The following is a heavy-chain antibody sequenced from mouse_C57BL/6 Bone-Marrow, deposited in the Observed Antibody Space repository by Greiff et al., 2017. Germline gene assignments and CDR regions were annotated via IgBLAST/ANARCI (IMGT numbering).Heavy chain of an antibody. Sequence: DVMLVESGGDLVKPGGSLKLSCAASGFTFSSYGMSWVRQTPDKRLEWVATISSGGSYTYYPDSVKGRFTISRDNAKNTLYLQMSSLKSEDTAMYYCASRGFAWFAYWGQGTLVTVSA. CDR1: GFTFSSYG. V-gene: IGHV5-6*02. J-gene: IGHJ3*01. CDR2: ISSGGSYT. CDR3: ASRGFAWFAY.